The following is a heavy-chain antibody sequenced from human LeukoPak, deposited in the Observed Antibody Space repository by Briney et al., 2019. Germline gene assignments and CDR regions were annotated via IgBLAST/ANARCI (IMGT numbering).Heavy chain of an antibody. Sequence: PSETLSLTCAVSGGSISSSSYYWGWIRQPPGKGLEWIGGIYYSGSTYYNPSLKSRVTISVDTSKNQFSLKLSSVTAADTAVYYCARESSGSYYPYYYYYYMDVWGKGTTVTVSS. CDR2: IYYSGST. CDR1: GGSISSSSYY. D-gene: IGHD3-10*01. V-gene: IGHV4-39*07. CDR3: ARESSGSYYPYYYYYYMDV. J-gene: IGHJ6*03.